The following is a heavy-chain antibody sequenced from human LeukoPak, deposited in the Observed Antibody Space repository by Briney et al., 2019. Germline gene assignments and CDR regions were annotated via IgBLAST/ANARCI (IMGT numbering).Heavy chain of an antibody. CDR2: ITRSSSAK. V-gene: IGHV3-48*01. J-gene: IGHJ4*02. CDR1: GFTFSSYS. CDR3: TRDQEGSDY. Sequence: PGGSLRLSCVVSGFTFSSYSMNWVRQAPGKGLEWVSYITRSSSAKFSADSVKGRFTISRDNAENLLYLQMNSLRAEDTAVYYCTRDQEGSDYWGQGTLVTVSS.